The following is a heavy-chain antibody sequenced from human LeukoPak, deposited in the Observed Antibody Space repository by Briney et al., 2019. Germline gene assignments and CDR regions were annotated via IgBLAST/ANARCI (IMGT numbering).Heavy chain of an antibody. J-gene: IGHJ4*02. CDR2: IYYSGST. D-gene: IGHD4-11*01. CDR1: GGSISSSSYY. V-gene: IGHV4-39*07. Sequence: SETLSLTCTVSGGSISSSSYYWGWIRQPPGKGLEWIGSIYYSGSTYYNPSLKSRVTISVDTSKNQFSLKLSSVTAADTAVYYCASGMTTVTTMDYWGQGTLVTVSS. CDR3: ASGMTTVTTMDY.